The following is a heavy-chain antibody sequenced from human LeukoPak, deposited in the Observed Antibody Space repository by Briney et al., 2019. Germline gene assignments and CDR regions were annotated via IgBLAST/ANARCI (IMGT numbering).Heavy chain of an antibody. CDR2: ISTDGYAT. J-gene: IGHJ4*02. CDR3: VVGGSPGY. CDR1: GLAFSAYK. Sequence: GGSMRLSCAASGLAFSAYKMHWVRQAPRKGLVWVSRISTDGYATDYADFVQGRFTASRDNTKNTWSLEMNSLRAEDTAVYYCVVGGSPGYWGQGTLVTVSS. V-gene: IGHV3-74*01. D-gene: IGHD2-15*01.